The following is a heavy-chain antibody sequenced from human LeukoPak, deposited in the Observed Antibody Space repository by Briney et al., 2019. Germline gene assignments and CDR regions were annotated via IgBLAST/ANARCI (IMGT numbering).Heavy chain of an antibody. V-gene: IGHV3-21*01. D-gene: IGHD3-22*01. CDR2: ISSSSSYM. CDR1: GFTFTGYS. CDR3: ARTHYYYESSGYCDY. J-gene: IGHJ4*02. Sequence: PGGSLRLSCAASGFTFTGYSMNWVRQAPGKGLEWVSSISSSSSYMYYADSVKGRLTISRDNAKNSLYLQMNSLRTEDTAVYYCARTHYYYESSGYCDYWGQGTLVTVSS.